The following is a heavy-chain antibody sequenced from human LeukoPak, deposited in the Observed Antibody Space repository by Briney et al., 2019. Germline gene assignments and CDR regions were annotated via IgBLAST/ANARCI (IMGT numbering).Heavy chain of an antibody. D-gene: IGHD3-10*01. CDR2: IKSKTDGGTT. V-gene: IGHV3-15*01. J-gene: IGHJ4*02. Sequence: GGSLRLSCAASGFTFSNAWMSWVRQAPGKGLEWVGRIKSKTDGGTTDYAAPVKGRFTISRDDSKNTLYLQMNSLRAEDTAVYYCAKQRPMVRGTFFDYWGQGTLVTVSS. CDR1: GFTFSNAW. CDR3: AKQRPMVRGTFFDY.